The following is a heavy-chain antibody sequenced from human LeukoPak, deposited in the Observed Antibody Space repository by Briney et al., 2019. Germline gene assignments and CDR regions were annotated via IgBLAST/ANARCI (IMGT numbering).Heavy chain of an antibody. CDR1: GFSFSSYG. J-gene: IGHJ4*02. CDR3: AKDLSMVDSRYYVAY. Sequence: GRSLRLSCAPSGFSFSSYGMHWVRQAPGKGLEWVAVISYDGSNKYYADSVKGRFTISRDNSKNTLDLQMSSLRAEDTVLYYCAKDLSMVDSRYYVAYWVQGTLVTVSP. CDR2: ISYDGSNK. V-gene: IGHV3-30*18. D-gene: IGHD4/OR15-4a*01.